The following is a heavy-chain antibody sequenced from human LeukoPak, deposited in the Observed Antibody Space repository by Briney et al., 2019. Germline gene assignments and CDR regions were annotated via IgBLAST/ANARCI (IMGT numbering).Heavy chain of an antibody. CDR3: ARGYALYSGRYIDFDY. J-gene: IGHJ4*02. Sequence: AVSVKVSCKASGYTFTGHYMRWVRQAPGQGLEWMGWINPNNGGTNYAQKFQGRVTMTRDTSISTAYMELSRLRSDDTAVYYCARGYALYSGRYIDFDYWGQGTLVTVSS. V-gene: IGHV1-2*02. D-gene: IGHD1-26*01. CDR2: INPNNGGT. CDR1: GYTFTGHY.